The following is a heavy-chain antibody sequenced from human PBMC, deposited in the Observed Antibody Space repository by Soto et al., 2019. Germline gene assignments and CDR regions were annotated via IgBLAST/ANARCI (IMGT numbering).Heavy chain of an antibody. CDR3: AKDRSHYYGSSFWDDP. V-gene: IGHV3-9*01. J-gene: IGHJ5*02. Sequence: GGSLRLSCAASGFTFDDYAMHWVRQAPGKGLEWVSGISWNSGSIGYADSVKGRFTISRDNAKNSLYLQMNSLRAEDTALYYCAKDRSHYYGSSFWDDPWGQGTLVTVSS. D-gene: IGHD3-10*01. CDR1: GFTFDDYA. CDR2: ISWNSGSI.